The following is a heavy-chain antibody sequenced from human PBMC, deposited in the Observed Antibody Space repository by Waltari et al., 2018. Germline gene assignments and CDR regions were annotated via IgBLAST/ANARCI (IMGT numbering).Heavy chain of an antibody. CDR2: VKNDGSIT. CDR1: GFSISNYW. CDR3: AESDWFDP. Sequence: EVQLVESGGGSVQPGGSLRLSCVASGFSISNYWMNWVRQAPGKGLVWVSRVKNDGSITTYADSVRGRFAISRDNAKNTVYLQMNSLRIEDTAMYYCAESDWFDPWGQGTLVTVSS. J-gene: IGHJ5*02. V-gene: IGHV3-74*01.